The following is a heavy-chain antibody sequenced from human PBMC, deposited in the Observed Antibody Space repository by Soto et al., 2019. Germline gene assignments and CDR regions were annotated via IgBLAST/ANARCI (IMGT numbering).Heavy chain of an antibody. CDR3: TRGGYCSGGSCYLRY. CDR2: IIPILGIA. J-gene: IGHJ4*02. CDR1: GGTFSSYT. D-gene: IGHD2-15*01. Sequence: QVQLVQSGAEVKKPGSSVKVSCKASGGTFSSYTISWVRQAPGQGLEWMGRIIPILGIANYAQKFQGRVTITADKSTSTAYMELSSLRFEDTAVYYCTRGGYCSGGSCYLRYWGQGTLVTVSS. V-gene: IGHV1-69*02.